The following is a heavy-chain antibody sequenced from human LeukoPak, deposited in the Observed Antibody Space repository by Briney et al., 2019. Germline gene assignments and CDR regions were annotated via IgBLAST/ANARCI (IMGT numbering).Heavy chain of an antibody. D-gene: IGHD2-2*01. CDR3: ARDIVVVPAASHFDY. CDR2: IKQDGSEK. V-gene: IGHV3-7*01. CDR1: GFTFSSYW. J-gene: IGHJ4*02. Sequence: GGSLRLSCAASGFTFSSYWMSWVRQAPGKGLEWVANIKQDGSEKYYVDSVKGGFTISRDNAKNSLYLQMNSLRAEDTAVYYCARDIVVVPAASHFDYWGQGTLVTVSS.